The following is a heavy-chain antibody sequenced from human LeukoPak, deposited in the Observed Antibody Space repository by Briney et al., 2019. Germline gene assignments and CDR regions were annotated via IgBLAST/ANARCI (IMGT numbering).Heavy chain of an antibody. CDR1: GFTFSPVW. J-gene: IGHJ4*02. V-gene: IGHV3-74*01. Sequence: GGSLRLSCAASGFTFSPVWMHWVRQAPGKGLMWVSHIINDGSYTTYADSVKGRFTISRDNAKNTVYLQMNSLRAEDTAVYYCAKAPHDYGDYMFHYWGQGTLVTVSS. D-gene: IGHD4-17*01. CDR2: IINDGSYT. CDR3: AKAPHDYGDYMFHY.